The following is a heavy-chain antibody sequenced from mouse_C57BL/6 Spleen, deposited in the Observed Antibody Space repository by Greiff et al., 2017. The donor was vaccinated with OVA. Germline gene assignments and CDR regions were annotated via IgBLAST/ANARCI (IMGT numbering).Heavy chain of an antibody. CDR3: ARNAVVAYYIDY. CDR2: IWSGGST. Sequence: QVQLQQSGPGLVQPSQSLSITCTVSGFSLTSYGVHWVRQSPGKGLEWLGVIWSGGSTDYNAAFISRLSISKDNSNSQVFVKRNSLQAEDTVIYYCARNAVVAYYIDYWGQGTTLTVSS. CDR1: GFSLTSYG. J-gene: IGHJ2*01. V-gene: IGHV2-2*01. D-gene: IGHD1-1*01.